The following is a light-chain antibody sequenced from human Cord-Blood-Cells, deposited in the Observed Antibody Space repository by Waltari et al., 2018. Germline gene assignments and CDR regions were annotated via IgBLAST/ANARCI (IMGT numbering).Light chain of an antibody. CDR1: QSISSW. V-gene: IGKV1-5*03. J-gene: IGKJ3*01. Sequence: DIQMTQSPSTLSASVGARVTITCRASQSISSWLAWYQQKPGKAPKLLIYKASSLESGVASRFSGGGSGTEFTLTSSSLQPDDFATYYCQQYNSYLFTFGPGTKVDIK. CDR3: QQYNSYLFT. CDR2: KAS.